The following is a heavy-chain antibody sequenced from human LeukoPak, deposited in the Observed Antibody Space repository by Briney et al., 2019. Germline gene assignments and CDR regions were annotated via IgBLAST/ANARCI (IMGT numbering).Heavy chain of an antibody. CDR3: ARLTSSGWYPSPHFDY. CDR1: GGSISSYY. CDR2: IYYSGST. Sequence: SETLSPTCTVSGGSISSYYWSWIRQPPGKGLEWIGYIYYSGSTNYNPSLKSRVTISVDTSKNQFSLKLSSVTAADTAVYYCARLTSSGWYPSPHFDYWGQGTLVTVSS. J-gene: IGHJ4*02. V-gene: IGHV4-59*08. D-gene: IGHD6-19*01.